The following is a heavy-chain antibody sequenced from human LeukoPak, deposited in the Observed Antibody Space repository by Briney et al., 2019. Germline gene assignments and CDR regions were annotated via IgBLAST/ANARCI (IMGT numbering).Heavy chain of an antibody. V-gene: IGHV3-30-3*01. J-gene: IGHJ4*02. CDR1: GFTFSSYA. Sequence: GRSLRLSCAASGFTFSSYAMHWVRRAPGKGLEWVAVISYDGSNKYYADSVKGRFTISRDNSKNTLYLQMNSLRAEDTAVHYCARMMTDYWGQGTLVTVSS. CDR3: ARMMTDY. CDR2: ISYDGSNK. D-gene: IGHD3-16*01.